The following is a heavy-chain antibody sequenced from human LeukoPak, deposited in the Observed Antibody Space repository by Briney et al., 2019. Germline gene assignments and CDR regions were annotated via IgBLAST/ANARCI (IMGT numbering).Heavy chain of an antibody. Sequence: PSETLSLTCTVSGGSISSYYWSWIRQPPGKGLEWIGYIYYGGSTNYNPSLKSRVTISVDTSKNQFSLKLSSVTAADTAVYYCASSPAGDYDFWSGPYYFDYWGQGTLVTVSS. J-gene: IGHJ4*02. V-gene: IGHV4-59*01. CDR1: GGSISSYY. D-gene: IGHD3-3*01. CDR3: ASSPAGDYDFWSGPYYFDY. CDR2: IYYGGST.